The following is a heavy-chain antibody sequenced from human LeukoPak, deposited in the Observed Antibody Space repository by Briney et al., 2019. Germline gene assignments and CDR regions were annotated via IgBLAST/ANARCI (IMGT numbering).Heavy chain of an antibody. CDR2: ISGSGGST. CDR3: SKSDPDSSGYPFDY. V-gene: IGHV3-23*01. D-gene: IGHD3-22*01. Sequence: GGSLRLSCAASGFTFSSYAMSWVRQAPGKGLEWVSAISGSGGSTYYADSVKGRFTISRDNSENTLYLQMNSLRAEDTAVYYCSKSDPDSSGYPFDYWGQGALVTVSS. CDR1: GFTFSSYA. J-gene: IGHJ4*02.